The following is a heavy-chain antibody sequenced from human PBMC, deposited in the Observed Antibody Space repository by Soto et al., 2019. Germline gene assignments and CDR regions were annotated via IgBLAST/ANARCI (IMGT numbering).Heavy chain of an antibody. CDR1: GYTFTSYS. D-gene: IGHD6-19*01. Sequence: GAPVKGSRQASGYTFTSYSMHWGRPAPGQRFEWMGWINAGNGNTKYSQKFQGRVTITRDTSASTAYMELSSLRSEDTAVYYCARGQWLVRSTLAEYFQHWGQGTLVTVSS. CDR3: ARGQWLVRSTLAEYFQH. CDR2: INAGNGNT. V-gene: IGHV1-3*01. J-gene: IGHJ1*01.